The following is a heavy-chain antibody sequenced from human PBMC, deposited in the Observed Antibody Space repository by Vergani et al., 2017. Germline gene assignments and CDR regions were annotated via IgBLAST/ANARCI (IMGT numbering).Heavy chain of an antibody. CDR3: AGDPTYYYDISPSPYPYYFDY. D-gene: IGHD3-22*01. Sequence: QVQLVQSGAEVKKPGSSVKVSCKASGGTFSSYAISWVRQAPGQGLEWMGGIIPIFGTANYAQKFQGRVTITADESTSTAYMELSSLRSEDTAVYYCAGDPTYYYDISPSPYPYYFDYWGQGTLVTVSS. CDR2: IIPIFGTA. CDR1: GGTFSSYA. V-gene: IGHV1-69*01. J-gene: IGHJ4*02.